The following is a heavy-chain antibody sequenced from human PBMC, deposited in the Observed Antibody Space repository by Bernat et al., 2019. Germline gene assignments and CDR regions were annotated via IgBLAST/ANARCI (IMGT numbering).Heavy chain of an antibody. D-gene: IGHD3-22*01. CDR1: GYTFTSYS. CDR3: ARGRFHDTSGFYFPFDS. J-gene: IGHJ4*02. CDR2: INVGNGDT. V-gene: IGHV1-3*01. Sequence: QVQLVQSGAELKKPGASVKVSCTTSGYTFTSYSMNWVRQAPGQSLEWVGWINVGNGDTKYSQNFQGRVTITRDTSASTVYMELSSVRSEDTAVYHCARGRFHDTSGFYFPFDSWGQGTLVTVSS.